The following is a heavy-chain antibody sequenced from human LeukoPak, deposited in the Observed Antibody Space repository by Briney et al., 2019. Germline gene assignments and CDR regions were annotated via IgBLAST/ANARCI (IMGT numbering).Heavy chain of an antibody. J-gene: IGHJ4*02. Sequence: SETLSLTCAVYGGSFSGYYWSWIRQPPGKGLEWIGEINHSGSTNYNPSLKSRVTISVDTSKNQFSLKLSSVTAADTAVYYCARQASCSSTNCYPFDYWGQGTLVTVSS. D-gene: IGHD2-2*01. CDR3: ARQASCSSTNCYPFDY. CDR2: INHSGST. V-gene: IGHV4-34*01. CDR1: GGSFSGYY.